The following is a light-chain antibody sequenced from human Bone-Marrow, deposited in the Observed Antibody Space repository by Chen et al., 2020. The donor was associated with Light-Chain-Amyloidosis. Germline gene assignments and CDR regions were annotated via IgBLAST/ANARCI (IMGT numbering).Light chain of an antibody. Sequence: QTVVTQEPSFSVSPGGTVTLTCGLSSGSVSTNYYPAWYQQTPGQAPRTLIYSTNTRSSGVPDRFSGSILGNKAALTITGAQADDESDYYCVLYVGSGICVFGGGTKLTVL. CDR1: SGSVSTNYY. CDR3: VLYVGSGICV. J-gene: IGLJ3*02. CDR2: STN. V-gene: IGLV8-61*01.